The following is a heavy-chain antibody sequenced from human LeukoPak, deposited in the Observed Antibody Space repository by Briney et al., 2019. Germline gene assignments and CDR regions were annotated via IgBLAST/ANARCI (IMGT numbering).Heavy chain of an antibody. CDR1: GGTFSSYA. V-gene: IGHV1-69*05. CDR3: ARDWEYSSSWYVSGFDP. Sequence: GSSVKVSCKASGGTFSSYAISWVRQAPGQGLEWMGRIIPIFGTANYAQKFRGRVTITTDESTSTAYMELSSLRSEDTAVYYCARDWEYSSSWYVSGFDPWGQGTLVTVSS. D-gene: IGHD6-13*01. CDR2: IIPIFGTA. J-gene: IGHJ5*02.